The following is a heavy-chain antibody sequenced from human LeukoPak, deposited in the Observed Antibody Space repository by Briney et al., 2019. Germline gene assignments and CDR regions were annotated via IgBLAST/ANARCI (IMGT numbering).Heavy chain of an antibody. Sequence: GGALRLSFAASGLIFSDYYRTWIRQAPGRGVEGVAYISSSGRTIYYVDCVKGRVIISRDNAKNSLYLQMNSLRAADTALYYCAKGNRIYHQWGQGPLVTVSS. J-gene: IGHJ4*02. V-gene: IGHV3-11*01. CDR1: GLIFSDYY. D-gene: IGHD2-2*02. CDR3: AKGNRIYHQ. CDR2: ISSSGRTI.